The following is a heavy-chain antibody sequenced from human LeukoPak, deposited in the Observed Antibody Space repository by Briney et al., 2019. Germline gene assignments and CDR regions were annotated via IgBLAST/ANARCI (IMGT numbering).Heavy chain of an antibody. CDR3: ARGDSSSKIDY. D-gene: IGHD6-6*01. V-gene: IGHV3-48*03. CDR1: GFTFSSYE. J-gene: IGHJ4*02. Sequence: PGGSLRLSCAASGFTFSSYEMNWVRQAPGKGLEWVSYISSSGSTIYYADSVKGRFTISRDNAKNSLYLQMNSLRAEDTAMYYCARGDSSSKIDYWGQGTLVTVSS. CDR2: ISSSGSTI.